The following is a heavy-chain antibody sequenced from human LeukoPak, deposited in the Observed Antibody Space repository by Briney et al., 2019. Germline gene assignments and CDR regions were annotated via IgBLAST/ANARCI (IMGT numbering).Heavy chain of an antibody. V-gene: IGHV3-21*01. CDR2: ITSTSNGAYM. CDR1: GFTFSNYY. J-gene: IGHJ3*02. CDR3: ARASVSPHGNAFDI. Sequence: GGSLRLSCAASGFTFSNYYMHWVRQAPGKGPEWVSSITSTSNGAYMYYADSVKGRFTISRDNAKNSLYLQMNSLRAGDTAVYYCARASVSPHGNAFDIWGQGTMVTVSS.